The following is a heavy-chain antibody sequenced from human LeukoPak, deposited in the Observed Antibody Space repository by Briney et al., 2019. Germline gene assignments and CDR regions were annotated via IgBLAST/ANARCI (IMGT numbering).Heavy chain of an antibody. V-gene: IGHV4-34*01. CDR3: ARGLAYRGAFDI. CDR2: INHSGST. Sequence: SETLSLTCAVYGGSFSGYYWCWIRQPPGKGLEWIGEINHSGSTNYNPSLKSRVTISVDTSKNQFSLKLSSVTAADTAVYYCARGLAYRGAFDIWGQGTMVTVSS. D-gene: IGHD1-14*01. CDR1: GGSFSGYY. J-gene: IGHJ3*02.